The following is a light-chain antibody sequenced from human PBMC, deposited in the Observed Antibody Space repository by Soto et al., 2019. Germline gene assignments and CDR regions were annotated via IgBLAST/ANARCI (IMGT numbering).Light chain of an antibody. V-gene: IGLV2-14*03. Sequence: QSVLTQPASVSGSPGQSITISCTGTSSDVGAYNYVSWYQQHPGKAPKLMIYDVSIRPLGVSHRFSGSKSGNTASLTISGLQAEDEGDYYCSSYSSSSSVVFGGGTQLTV. J-gene: IGLJ2*01. CDR3: SSYSSSSSVV. CDR2: DVS. CDR1: SSDVGAYNY.